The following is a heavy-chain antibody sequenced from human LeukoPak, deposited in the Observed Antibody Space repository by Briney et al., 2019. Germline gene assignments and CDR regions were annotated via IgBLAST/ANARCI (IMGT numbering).Heavy chain of an antibody. D-gene: IGHD6-13*01. Sequence: GGSLRLSCAPSGFTFSRHGMHWVRQAPGKGLEWVAVIWYDGSNKYYADSVKGRFTISRDNSKNTLYLQMNSLRAEDTAVYYCARETEQQLTPKFDYWGQGTLVTVSS. J-gene: IGHJ4*02. V-gene: IGHV3-33*08. CDR2: IWYDGSNK. CDR1: GFTFSRHG. CDR3: ARETEQQLTPKFDY.